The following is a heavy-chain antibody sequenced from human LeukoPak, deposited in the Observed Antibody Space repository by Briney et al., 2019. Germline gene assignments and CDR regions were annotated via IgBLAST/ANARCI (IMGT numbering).Heavy chain of an antibody. Sequence: GGSLRLSCAASGFTLSGYWMHWVRRAPGKGLVWVSRINNDGTGTIYADSVKGRFTISRDNAKNTLYLQMNSLRAEDTAVYYCARDQSGTTLDYWGQGTLVTVSS. CDR3: ARDQSGTTLDY. CDR2: INNDGTGT. V-gene: IGHV3-74*01. CDR1: GFTLSGYW. J-gene: IGHJ4*02. D-gene: IGHD1-1*01.